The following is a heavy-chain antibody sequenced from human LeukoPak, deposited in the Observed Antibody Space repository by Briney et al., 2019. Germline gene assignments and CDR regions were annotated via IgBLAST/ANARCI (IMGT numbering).Heavy chain of an antibody. CDR2: IKQDGSDE. CDR3: AGNERGDY. D-gene: IGHD1-1*01. V-gene: IGHV3-7*01. J-gene: IGHJ4*02. Sequence: GGSLRLSCAASGFTFTNYWMSWVRQAPGKGLEWVANIKQDGSDENYVDSVKGRFTISRDNAKNSLYLQMNSLRAEDTAVYYCAGNERGDYWGQGTLVTVSS. CDR1: GFTFTNYW.